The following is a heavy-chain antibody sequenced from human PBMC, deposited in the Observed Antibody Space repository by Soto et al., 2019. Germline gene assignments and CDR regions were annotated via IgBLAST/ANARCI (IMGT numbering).Heavy chain of an antibody. CDR3: PSAPFYGAIDY. CDR1: GFNFGASW. V-gene: IGHV3-7*01. J-gene: IGHJ4*02. CDR2: IKQDGSEK. Sequence: EVQLMESGGGLVQPGGSLRLSCAASGFNFGASWMDWVRQAPGKGLEWVADIKQDGSEKYYVDSVKGRVTISRDDAKKSLYLQLNSLSAEDTAVYYCPSAPFYGAIDYWGPAPLVTVSS. D-gene: IGHD3-10*01.